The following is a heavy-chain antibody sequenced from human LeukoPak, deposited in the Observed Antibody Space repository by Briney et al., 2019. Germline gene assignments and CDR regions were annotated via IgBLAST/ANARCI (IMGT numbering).Heavy chain of an antibody. Sequence: WMGWINPNSGGTNYAQKFQGRVTMTRDTSISTAYMELSRLRSDDTAVYYCARDDFWSGYDWGQGTLVTVSS. CDR2: INPNSGGT. D-gene: IGHD3-3*01. V-gene: IGHV1-2*02. CDR3: ARDDFWSGYD. J-gene: IGHJ4*02.